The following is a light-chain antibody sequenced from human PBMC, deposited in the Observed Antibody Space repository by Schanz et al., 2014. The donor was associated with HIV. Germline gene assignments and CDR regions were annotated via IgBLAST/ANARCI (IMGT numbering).Light chain of an antibody. Sequence: QSALTQPASVSGSPGQSITISCTGSSSDIGSYVYVSWYQQHPGKAPKLMIYDVSNRPSGVSNRFSGSKSGNTASLTISGLQAEDEADYYCCSYAGRYTFYVFGTGTKLTVL. CDR1: SSDIGSYVY. CDR2: DVS. CDR3: CSYAGRYTFYV. J-gene: IGLJ1*01. V-gene: IGLV2-23*02.